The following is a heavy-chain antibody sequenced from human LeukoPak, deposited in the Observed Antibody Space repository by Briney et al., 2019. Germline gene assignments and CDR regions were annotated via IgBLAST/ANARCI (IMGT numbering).Heavy chain of an antibody. CDR2: INPNSGGT. V-gene: IGHV1-2*02. J-gene: IGHJ6*02. CDR1: GYTFTGYY. CDR3: ARVFLPNVGVFGMDV. D-gene: IGHD3-3*01. Sequence: ASVKVSCKASGYTFTGYYMHWVRQAPGQGLEWMGWINPNSGGTNYAQKFQGRVTMTRDTSISTAYMELSGLRSDDTAVYYCARVFLPNVGVFGMDVWGQGTTVTVSS.